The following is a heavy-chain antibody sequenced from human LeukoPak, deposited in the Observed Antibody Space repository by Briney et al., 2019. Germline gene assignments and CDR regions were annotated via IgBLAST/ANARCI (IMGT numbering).Heavy chain of an antibody. Sequence: SQTLSLTCAISGDSVSSNSGAWDWIRQSPSRGLEWLGRTYYRSKWYNEYVVSVKSRIAINPDTSKNQFSLQLNSMTPEDTAVYYCARGFLKTGFDHWGQGTLVTVPS. D-gene: IGHD2-21*01. CDR2: TYYRSKWYN. J-gene: IGHJ4*02. CDR3: ARGFLKTGFDH. CDR1: GDSVSSNSGA. V-gene: IGHV6-1*01.